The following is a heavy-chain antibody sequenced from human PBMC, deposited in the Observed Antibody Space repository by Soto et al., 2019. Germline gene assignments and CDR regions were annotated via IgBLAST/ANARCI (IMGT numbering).Heavy chain of an antibody. CDR1: GFTLSNYW. CDR2: INKDGSQK. D-gene: IGHD7-27*01. Sequence: VQLVESGGGLVQPGGSLRLSCAASGFTLSNYWMTWVRQAPGKGLEWVANINKDGSQKNYVDSVKGRFTIARDNGQNSLSLQKNSLRVEDTAVYYCVRELGLAYWGQGALVTVSS. J-gene: IGHJ4*02. V-gene: IGHV3-7*03. CDR3: VRELGLAY.